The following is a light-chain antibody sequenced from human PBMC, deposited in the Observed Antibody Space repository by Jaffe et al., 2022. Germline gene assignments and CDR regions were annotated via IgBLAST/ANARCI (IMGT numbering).Light chain of an antibody. J-gene: IGKJ2*01. CDR3: QHFGTSPSLMYT. V-gene: IGKV3-20*01. Sequence: EIVLTQSPGTLSLSPGERVTLSCRTSQSVGSSRLAWYQQKPGQTPRLLISGAYFRATGIPDRFSGSGSGTDFTLTINRLEPEDFAVYYCQHFGTSPSLMYTFGQGTKLEI. CDR2: GAY. CDR1: QSVGSSR.